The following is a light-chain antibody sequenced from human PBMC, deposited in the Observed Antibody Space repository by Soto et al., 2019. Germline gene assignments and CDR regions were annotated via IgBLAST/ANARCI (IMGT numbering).Light chain of an antibody. CDR2: GAS. CDR1: QSVSNN. CDR3: QQYNNWPPYT. Sequence: ETVMTQSPATLSVSPGERATLSCGASQSVSNNLAWYQQKPGQAPRLLIYGASTRATGIPARFSGSGSGTEFTFTISSLQPEDFAVYFWQQYNNWPPYTFCQGTKLEIK. J-gene: IGKJ2*01. V-gene: IGKV3-15*01.